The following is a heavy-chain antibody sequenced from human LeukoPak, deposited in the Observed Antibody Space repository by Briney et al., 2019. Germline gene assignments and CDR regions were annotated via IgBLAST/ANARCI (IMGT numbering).Heavy chain of an antibody. D-gene: IGHD3-10*01. CDR2: ISSSSSYI. CDR3: ARGHSGSSVDY. CDR1: GFPFSSYS. J-gene: IGHJ4*02. V-gene: IGHV3-21*01. Sequence: TGGSLRLSGPASGFPFSSYSMTGVRQAPGKGRDGVSSISSSSSYIYYADSVKGRFTISRDNAKNSLYLQMNSLRAEDTAVYYCARGHSGSSVDYWGQGTLVTVSS.